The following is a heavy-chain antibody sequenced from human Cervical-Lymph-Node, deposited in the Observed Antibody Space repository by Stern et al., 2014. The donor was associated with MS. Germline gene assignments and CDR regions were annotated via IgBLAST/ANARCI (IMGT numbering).Heavy chain of an antibody. CDR3: AKGNPGYSSSWYDY. CDR2: INSDGSST. CDR1: GFTLSSTW. J-gene: IGHJ4*02. D-gene: IGHD6-13*01. V-gene: IGHV3-74*02. Sequence: EVQLVESGGGLVQPGGSLRLSCAASGFTLSSTWMHWVRQAPEKGLVWVSRINSDGSSTSYADSVKGRFTISRDDAKNTLYLQMNSLRDEDTAVYYCAKGNPGYSSSWYDYWGQGTLVTVSS.